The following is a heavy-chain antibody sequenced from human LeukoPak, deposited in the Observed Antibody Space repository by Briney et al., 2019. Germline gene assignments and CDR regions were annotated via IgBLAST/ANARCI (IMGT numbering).Heavy chain of an antibody. CDR2: INANTGNP. CDR3: ARLQGNVVVVANEVSDY. Sequence: ASVKVSCKASGYTFTSYSMNWVRQAPGQGLEYMGWINANTGNPTYAQGFTGRFVFSLDTSVSTAYLQISSLKAEDTAVYYCARLQGNVVVVANEVSDYWGQGTLVTVSS. D-gene: IGHD2-21*01. V-gene: IGHV7-4-1*02. CDR1: GYTFTSYS. J-gene: IGHJ4*02.